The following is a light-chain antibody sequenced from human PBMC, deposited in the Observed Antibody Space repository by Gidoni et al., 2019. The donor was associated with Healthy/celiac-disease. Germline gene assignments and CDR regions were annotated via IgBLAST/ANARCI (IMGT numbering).Light chain of an antibody. CDR3: QQLNRYPPLT. J-gene: IGKJ3*01. CDR1: QGISSS. CDR2: TAS. V-gene: IGKV1-9*01. Sequence: DIQLTQSPSFLSASVGDRVTITCRASQGISSSLAWYQQKPGRAPKLLIYTASALHSGVPSRFSGSGSGTEFTLTISSLQPEDFATYYCQQLNRYPPLTFXPXTKVDIK.